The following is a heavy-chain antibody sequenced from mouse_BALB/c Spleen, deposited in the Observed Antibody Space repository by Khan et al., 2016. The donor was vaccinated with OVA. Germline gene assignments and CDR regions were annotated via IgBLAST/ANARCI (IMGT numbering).Heavy chain of an antibody. V-gene: IGHV2-6-1*01. Sequence: VKLLESGPGLVAPSQSLSITCTISGFSLTNYGVHWVRQPPGKGLEWLVVIWSDGSTTYNSALKSRLTISKDNSKSQVFLKMNSLQTDDTAMYFCARQPYYHYNVMDYWGQGTSVTV. CDR3: ARQPYYHYNVMDY. J-gene: IGHJ4*01. D-gene: IGHD2-10*01. CDR2: IWSDGST. CDR1: GFSLTNYG.